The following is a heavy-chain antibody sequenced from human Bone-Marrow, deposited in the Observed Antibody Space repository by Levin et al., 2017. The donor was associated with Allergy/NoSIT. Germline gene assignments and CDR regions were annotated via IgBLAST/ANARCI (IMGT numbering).Heavy chain of an antibody. D-gene: IGHD3-10*01. CDR2: ISYDGSNK. CDR1: GFTFSSYG. CDR3: AILGSMVRGVIIPQTSV. J-gene: IGHJ4*02. Sequence: SCAASGFTFSSYGMHWVRQAPGKGLEWVAVISYDGSNKYYADSVKGRFTISRDNSKNTLYLQMNSLRAEDTAVYYCAILGSMVRGVIIPQTSVWGQGTLVTVSS. V-gene: IGHV3-30*03.